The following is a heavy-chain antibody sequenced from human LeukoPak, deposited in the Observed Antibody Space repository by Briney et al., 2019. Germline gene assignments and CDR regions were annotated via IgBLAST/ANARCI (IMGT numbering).Heavy chain of an antibody. Sequence: GGSLRLSCAASGFTFSSYALSWVRQGPGKGLEWVSTSSGSGTNTYYADSVKGRFTISRDNSKNTLYLQMNSLRAEDTAVYYCAKRLGANWGYYDYWGQGTLVTVSS. V-gene: IGHV3-23*01. CDR1: GFTFSSYA. CDR3: AKRLGANWGYYDY. D-gene: IGHD7-27*01. J-gene: IGHJ4*02. CDR2: SSGSGTNT.